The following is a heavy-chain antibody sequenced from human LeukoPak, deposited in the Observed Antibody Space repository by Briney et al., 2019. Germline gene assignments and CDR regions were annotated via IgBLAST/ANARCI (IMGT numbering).Heavy chain of an antibody. CDR3: ARIRGTYCSSTTCSFEDF. V-gene: IGHV2-70*11. J-gene: IGHJ4*02. CDR2: IDWDDDK. D-gene: IGHD2-2*01. Sequence: SGPTLVNPTQTLTPTCTFSGFSFTNNGMCVTWIRQPPGKALEWLARIDWDDDKYYSASLKTRLTISKDTSKNQVVLTMTNMDPVDTATYYCARIRGTYCSSTTCSFEDFWGQGTLVTVSS. CDR1: GFSFTNNGMC.